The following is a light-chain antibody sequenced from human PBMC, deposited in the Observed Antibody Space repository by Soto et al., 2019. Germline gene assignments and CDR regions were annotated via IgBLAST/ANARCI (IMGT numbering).Light chain of an antibody. Sequence: DIQMTQSPSTLSASVGDGVTITCRASQSISSWLAWYQQKPGKAPKLLIYKASTLQSGVPSRFSGSGSGTEFTLAISSLQTDDSATYYCQQYNDNWTFGQGTKV. CDR3: QQYNDNWT. J-gene: IGKJ1*01. CDR1: QSISSW. CDR2: KAS. V-gene: IGKV1-5*03.